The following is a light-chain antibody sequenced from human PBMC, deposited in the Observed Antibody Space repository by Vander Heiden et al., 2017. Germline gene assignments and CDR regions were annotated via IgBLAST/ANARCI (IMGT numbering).Light chain of an antibody. CDR3: SSYTSSDTYV. V-gene: IGLV2-14*03. J-gene: IGLJ1*01. CDR1: SSDIGYYNY. Sequence: QSALTQPASVSGSPGQSIAISCTGTSSDIGYYNYVSWYQQHPGKVPKLIIYDVSNRPSGVSSRFSGSKSGSTASLTISGLQAEDEAYYYCSSYTSSDTYVFGSGTKVTVL. CDR2: DVS.